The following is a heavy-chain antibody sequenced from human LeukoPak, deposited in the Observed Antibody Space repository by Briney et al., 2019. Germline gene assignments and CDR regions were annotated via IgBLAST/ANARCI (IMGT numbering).Heavy chain of an antibody. J-gene: IGHJ6*02. D-gene: IGHD2-2*01. CDR1: GFTFSSYS. Sequence: PGGSLRLSCAASGFTFSSYSMNWVRQAPGKGLEWVSYISSSSSSLYYGDSVKGRFSISRDNAKNSLYLQMNSLRVEDTAVYYCAREVVVVPDYYYYGMDVWGQGTTVTVSS. CDR3: AREVVVVPDYYYYGMDV. V-gene: IGHV3-48*04. CDR2: ISSSSSSL.